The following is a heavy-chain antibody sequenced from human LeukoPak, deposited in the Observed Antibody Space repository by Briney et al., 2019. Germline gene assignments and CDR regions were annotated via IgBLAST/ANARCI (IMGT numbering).Heavy chain of an antibody. V-gene: IGHV1-69*06. CDR2: IIPIFGTA. CDR3: ARGRDYYYDSSGYYFGFWYFDL. J-gene: IGHJ2*01. D-gene: IGHD3-22*01. CDR1: GGTFSSYA. Sequence: ASVKVSCKASGGTFSSYAISWVRQAPGQGLEWMGGIIPIFGTANYAQKFQGRVTITADKSTSTAYMELSSLRSEDTAVYYCARGRDYYYDSSGYYFGFWYFDLWGRGTLVTVSS.